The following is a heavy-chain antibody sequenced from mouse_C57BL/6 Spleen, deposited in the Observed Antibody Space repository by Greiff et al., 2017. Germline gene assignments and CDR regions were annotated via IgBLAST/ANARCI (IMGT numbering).Heavy chain of an antibody. D-gene: IGHD4-1*01. V-gene: IGHV5-9-1*02. CDR1: GFTFSSSA. J-gene: IGHJ4*01. CDR3: TRVAGTDYAMDY. Sequence: EVMLVESGEGLVKPGGSLKLSCAASGFTFSSSAMSWVRQTPEKRLEWVSYISSGGDYIYYADTVTGRFTISRDTARNTLYLQMSSLQSEDTAMYYCTRVAGTDYAMDYWGQGTSVTVSS. CDR2: ISSGGDYI.